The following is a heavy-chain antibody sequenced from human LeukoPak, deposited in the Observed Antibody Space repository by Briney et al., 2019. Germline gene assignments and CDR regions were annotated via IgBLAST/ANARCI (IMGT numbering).Heavy chain of an antibody. J-gene: IGHJ4*02. D-gene: IGHD2-2*01. CDR3: AKYRDCSSTGCYVFAN. Sequence: GGSLRFSCAASGVTLRNYARTWIRQAPGKGLQLVSVISGGGESTYYADSVRGRFTISRDNSKNTMYLQMNNLRAEDSAIYYCAKYRDCSSTGCYVFANWGRGTLVTVSS. CDR1: GVTLRNYA. CDR2: ISGGGEST. V-gene: IGHV3-23*01.